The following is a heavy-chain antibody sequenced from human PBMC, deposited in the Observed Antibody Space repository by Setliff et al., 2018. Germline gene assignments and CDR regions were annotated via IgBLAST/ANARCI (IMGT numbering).Heavy chain of an antibody. CDR2: IYPDVSDP. Sequence: PGESRKISCKGSGYSLTNYWIGWVRQMPGKGLEWMGIIYPDVSDPRYSPSFQGQVTISVDKSINTAFLQWNNLKASDSAMYYCATTRLASRWYVVDGFDIWGQGTLVTVSS. V-gene: IGHV5-51*01. J-gene: IGHJ3*02. CDR1: GYSLTNYW. CDR3: ATTRLASRWYVVDGFDI. D-gene: IGHD6-13*01.